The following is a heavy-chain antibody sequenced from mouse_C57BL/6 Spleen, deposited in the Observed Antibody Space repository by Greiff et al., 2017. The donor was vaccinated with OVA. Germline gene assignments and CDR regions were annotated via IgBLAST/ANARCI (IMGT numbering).Heavy chain of an antibody. Sequence: VQLQQSGAELVRPGASVTLSCKASGYTFTDYEMNWVKQTPVHGLEWIGAIDPATGGTAYNQKFKGKAILTADTSSSTAYMELRSLTSEDSAVYDGTRAEDYDGVGYDMDYWGQGTSVTVSS. CDR1: GYTFTDYE. CDR3: TRAEDYDGVGYDMDY. D-gene: IGHD2-4*01. V-gene: IGHV1-15*01. J-gene: IGHJ4*01. CDR2: IDPATGGT.